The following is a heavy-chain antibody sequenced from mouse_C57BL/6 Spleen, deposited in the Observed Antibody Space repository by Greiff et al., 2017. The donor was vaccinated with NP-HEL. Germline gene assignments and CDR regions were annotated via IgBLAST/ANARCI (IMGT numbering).Heavy chain of an antibody. V-gene: IGHV5-15*01. CDR1: GFTFSDYG. CDR2: ISNLAYSI. J-gene: IGHJ1*03. D-gene: IGHD1-1*01. Sequence: EVKLVESGGGLVQPGGSLKLSCAASGFTFSDYGMAWVRQAPRKGPEWVAFISNLAYSIYYADTVTGRFTISRENAKNTLYLEMSSLRSEDTAMYYCARPYGSSYWYFDVWGTRTTVTVSS. CDR3: ARPYGSSYWYFDV.